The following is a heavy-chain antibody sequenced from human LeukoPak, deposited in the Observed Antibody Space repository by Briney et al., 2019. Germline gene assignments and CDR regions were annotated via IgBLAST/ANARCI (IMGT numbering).Heavy chain of an antibody. CDR2: ISSSSSTI. J-gene: IGHJ4*02. Sequence: GGSLRLSCAASGFTFSSYSMNWVRQVPGKGLEWVSYISSSSSTIYYADSVKGRFTISRDNAKNSLYLQMNSLRAEDTAVYYCARRWDTAMADYWGQGTLVTVSS. CDR1: GFTFSSYS. CDR3: ARRWDTAMADY. D-gene: IGHD5-18*01. V-gene: IGHV3-48*01.